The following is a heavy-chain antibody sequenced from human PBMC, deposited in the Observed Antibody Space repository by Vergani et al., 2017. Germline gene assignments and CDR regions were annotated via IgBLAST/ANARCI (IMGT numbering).Heavy chain of an antibody. V-gene: IGHV1-69*02. CDR2: IIPILGIA. J-gene: IGHJ4*02. D-gene: IGHD6-6*01. CDR3: ASLPGVIGVYQFDY. Sequence: QVQLVQSGAEVKKPGSSVKVSCKASGGTFSSYTISWVRQAPGQGLEWMGRIIPILGIANYAQKFQGRVPITADKSTSTAYMELSRLRSEDTAVYYCASLPGVIGVYQFDYWGQGSLVTLYS. CDR1: GGTFSSYT.